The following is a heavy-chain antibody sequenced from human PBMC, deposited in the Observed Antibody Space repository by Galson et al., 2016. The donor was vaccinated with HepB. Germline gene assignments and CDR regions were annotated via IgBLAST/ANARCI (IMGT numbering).Heavy chain of an antibody. D-gene: IGHD6-19*01. V-gene: IGHV4-61*01. CDR3: ARDQAMAGSLDIDF. Sequence: ETLSLTCTVSGDSVNSGSYYWSWIRQPPGMGLEWIGYIHYSGSTNYNPSLKSRVTISIDTSKKQFSLKVTSVIAADTAVYYCARDQAMAGSLDIDFWGQGTLVTVSS. CDR2: IHYSGST. CDR1: GDSVNSGSYY. J-gene: IGHJ4*02.